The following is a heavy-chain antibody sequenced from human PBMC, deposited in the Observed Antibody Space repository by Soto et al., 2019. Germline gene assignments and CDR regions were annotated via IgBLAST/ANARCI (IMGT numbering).Heavy chain of an antibody. CDR1: GFTFSNAW. Sequence: GGSLRLSCAASGFTFSNAWMNWVRQAPGKGLEWVGRIKSKTNGGTTDYAAPVKGRFTISRDDSNNTLYLQMNSLKAEDTAVYYCTTESSSSPTSELSWGQGTLVTVSS. V-gene: IGHV3-15*07. CDR2: IKSKTNGGTT. J-gene: IGHJ5*02. D-gene: IGHD6-6*01. CDR3: TTESSSSPTSELS.